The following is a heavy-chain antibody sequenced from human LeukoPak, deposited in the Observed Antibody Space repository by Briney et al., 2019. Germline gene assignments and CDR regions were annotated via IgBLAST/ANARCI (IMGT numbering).Heavy chain of an antibody. CDR2: INRDGSNT. Sequence: GGSLRLSCAASGYIFSKDWMTWVRQAPEKGLEWVATINRDGSNTYYVDSVKGRFTISRDNAKNSVYLQMSSLRAEDTAIYYCARYGYNNGLDYWGQGTLVTVSS. CDR1: GYIFSKDW. V-gene: IGHV3-7*01. J-gene: IGHJ4*02. D-gene: IGHD6-19*01. CDR3: ARYGYNNGLDY.